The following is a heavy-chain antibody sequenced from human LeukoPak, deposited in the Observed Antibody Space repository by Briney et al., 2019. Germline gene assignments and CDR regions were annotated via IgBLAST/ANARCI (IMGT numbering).Heavy chain of an antibody. J-gene: IGHJ6*03. CDR3: ARLAVAGTYYYSYMDV. CDR1: GYTFTSYD. D-gene: IGHD6-19*01. CDR2: MNPNSGNT. V-gene: IGHV1-8*03. Sequence: ASVKVSCKASGYTFTSYDINWVRQATGQGLEWMGWMNPNSGNTGYAQKFQGRVTITRNTSISTAYMELSSLRAEDTAVYYCARLAVAGTYYYSYMDVWGKGTTVTVSS.